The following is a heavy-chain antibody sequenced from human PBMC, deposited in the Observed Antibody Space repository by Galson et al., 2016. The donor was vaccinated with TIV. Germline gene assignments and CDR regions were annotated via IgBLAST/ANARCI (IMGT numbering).Heavy chain of an antibody. CDR3: ARDDGYGGSYPDAFDL. CDR1: GFTFSDYS. Sequence: SLRLSCAASGFTFSDYSMNWVRQAPGKGLEWVSSISTYSSYIYYADSVKGRFTISRDNAKNSLYLQMNSLRAEDTAVYYCARDDGYGGSYPDAFDLWGQGTMVTVSS. CDR2: ISTYSSYI. J-gene: IGHJ3*01. V-gene: IGHV3-21*01. D-gene: IGHD3-16*02.